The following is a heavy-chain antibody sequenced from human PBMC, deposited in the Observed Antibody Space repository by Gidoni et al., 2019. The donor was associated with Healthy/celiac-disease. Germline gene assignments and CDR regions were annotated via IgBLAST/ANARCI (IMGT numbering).Heavy chain of an antibody. Sequence: EVQLVEPGGGLVQPGGSLRLSCAASGLTFSSYDMSWVRQAPGKGLEWVSANSGSGGDTYYADTVKGRFTISRDNSKNTLYLQMNSLRAEDTAVYYCAMGRTRVLGGLTGYDGMDVWGQGTTVTVSS. D-gene: IGHD2-15*01. CDR2: NSGSGGDT. CDR1: GLTFSSYD. J-gene: IGHJ6*02. V-gene: IGHV3-23*04. CDR3: AMGRTRVLGGLTGYDGMDV.